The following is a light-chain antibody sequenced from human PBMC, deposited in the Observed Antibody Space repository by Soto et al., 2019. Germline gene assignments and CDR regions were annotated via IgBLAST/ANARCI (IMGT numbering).Light chain of an antibody. J-gene: IGKJ1*01. CDR3: QQYDSWT. CDR2: AAS. CDR1: QSVRSSY. V-gene: IGKV3-20*01. Sequence: EIVLTQSPDTLSLSPGESATLSCRASQSVRSSYLAWYQQTPGQTPRLLIYAASSRATGIPDRFSGSGSGTDFSLTISRLEAEDFAVYYCQQYDSWTFVQGTKVEIK.